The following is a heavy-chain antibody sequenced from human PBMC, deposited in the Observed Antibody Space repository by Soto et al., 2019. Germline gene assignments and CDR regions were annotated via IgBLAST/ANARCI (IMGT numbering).Heavy chain of an antibody. Sequence: SETLSLTCTVSGGSISSYYWSWIRQPPGKGLEWIGYIYYSGSTNYNPSLKSRVTISVDTSKNQFSLKLSSVTAADTAVYFCARRSVIHYYYGMDVWGQGTKVTVSS. D-gene: IGHD2-21*01. CDR2: IYYSGST. V-gene: IGHV4-59*01. J-gene: IGHJ6*01. CDR1: GGSISSYY. CDR3: ARRSVIHYYYGMDV.